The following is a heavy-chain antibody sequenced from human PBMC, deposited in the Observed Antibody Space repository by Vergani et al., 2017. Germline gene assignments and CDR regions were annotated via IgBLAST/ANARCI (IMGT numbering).Heavy chain of an antibody. CDR3: ARDKARSVAGGGSFNWFDP. D-gene: IGHD2-15*01. Sequence: QVQLVQSGAEVKKPGASVKVSCKASGYTFTSYGISWVRQAPGQGLEWMGWISAYNGNTNYAQKLQGRVTMTTDTSTSTAYMELRSLRSDDTAVYYCARDKARSVAGGGSFNWFDPWGQGTLVTVSS. J-gene: IGHJ5*02. CDR2: ISAYNGNT. CDR1: GYTFTSYG. V-gene: IGHV1-18*01.